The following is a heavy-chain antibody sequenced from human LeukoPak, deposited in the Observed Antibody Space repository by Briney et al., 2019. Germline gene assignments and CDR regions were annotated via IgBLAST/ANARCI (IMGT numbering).Heavy chain of an antibody. CDR1: GFTFSNHA. CDR2: MIGSGSST. Sequence: GGSLRLSCAASGFTFSNHAMSWVRQAPGKGLEWVSAMIGSGSSTSYAGSVKGRFTISRDNAKNTLFLQMNSLRAEDTAVYYCAKELQTVTPSGWFDPWGQGTLVTVSS. V-gene: IGHV3-23*01. J-gene: IGHJ5*02. CDR3: AKELQTVTPSGWFDP. D-gene: IGHD4-11*01.